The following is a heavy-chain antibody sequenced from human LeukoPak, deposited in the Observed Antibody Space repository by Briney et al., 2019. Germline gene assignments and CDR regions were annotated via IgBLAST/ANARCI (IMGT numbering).Heavy chain of an antibody. V-gene: IGHV4-59*01. CDR3: ARGVVSGWTDFDY. CDR2: IYYSGST. CDR1: GGSISSYY. D-gene: IGHD6-19*01. Sequence: SETLSLTCTVSGGSISSYYWSWIRQPPGKGLEWIGYIYYSGSTIYNPSLKSRVTISVDTSKNQFSLKLSSVTAADTAVYYCARGVVSGWTDFDYWGQGTLVTVSS. J-gene: IGHJ4*02.